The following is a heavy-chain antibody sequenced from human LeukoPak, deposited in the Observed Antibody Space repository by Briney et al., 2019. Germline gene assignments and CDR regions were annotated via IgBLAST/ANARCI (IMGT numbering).Heavy chain of an antibody. CDR2: IKQDGSKR. Sequence: GSLRLSCAASGFTFSNYWMTWVRQAPGKGLEWVANIKQDGSKRYYVDSVKGRFTISRDSANNSLYLQMNSLRAEDTAVYYCARDTYGPSDYWGQGILVTVSS. J-gene: IGHJ4*02. D-gene: IGHD3-10*01. V-gene: IGHV3-7*01. CDR3: ARDTYGPSDY. CDR1: GFTFSNYW.